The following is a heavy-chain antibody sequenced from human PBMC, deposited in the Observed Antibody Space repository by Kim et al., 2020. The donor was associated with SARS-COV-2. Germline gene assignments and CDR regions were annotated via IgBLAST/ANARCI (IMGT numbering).Heavy chain of an antibody. V-gene: IGHV3-15*01. J-gene: IGHJ3*02. CDR2: IKSKTDGGTT. Sequence: GGSLRLSCAASGFTFSNAWMSWVRQAPGKGLEWVGRIKSKTDGGTTDYAAPVKGRFTISRDDSKNTLYLQMNSLKTEDTAVYYCTTGLEGGPYCGGDCDDAFDIWGQGTMVTVSS. CDR1: GFTFSNAW. D-gene: IGHD2-21*02. CDR3: TTGLEGGPYCGGDCDDAFDI.